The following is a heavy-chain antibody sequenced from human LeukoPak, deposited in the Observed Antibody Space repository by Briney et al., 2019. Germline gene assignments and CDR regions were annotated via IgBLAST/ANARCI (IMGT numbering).Heavy chain of an antibody. V-gene: IGHV1-69*04. CDR2: IIPILGIA. J-gene: IGHJ3*02. Sequence: ASVKVSCKASGGTFSSCAINWVRQAPGQGLEWMGRIIPILGIANYAQKFQGRVTITADKSTSTAYMELSSLRSEDTAVYYCARDHRATTDAFDILGQGTMVTVSS. D-gene: IGHD1-26*01. CDR3: ARDHRATTDAFDI. CDR1: GGTFSSCA.